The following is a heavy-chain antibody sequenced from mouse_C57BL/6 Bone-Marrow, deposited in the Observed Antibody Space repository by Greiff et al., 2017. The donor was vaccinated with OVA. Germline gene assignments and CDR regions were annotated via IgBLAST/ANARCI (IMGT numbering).Heavy chain of an antibody. CDR1: GYAFSSSW. J-gene: IGHJ2*01. CDR3: ARGGTTVVADY. D-gene: IGHD1-1*01. V-gene: IGHV1-82*01. Sequence: QVRLKESGPELVKPGASVKISCKASGYAFSSSWMNWVKQRPGKGLEWIGRIYPGDGDTNYNGKFKGKATLTADKSSSTAYMQLSSLTSEDSAVYFCARGGTTVVADYWGQGTTLTVSS. CDR2: IYPGDGDT.